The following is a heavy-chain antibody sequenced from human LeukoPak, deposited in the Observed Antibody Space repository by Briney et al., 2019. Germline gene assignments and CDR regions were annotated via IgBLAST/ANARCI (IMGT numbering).Heavy chain of an antibody. CDR1: GFTFKSYA. V-gene: IGHV3-20*01. CDR2: INWNGGST. CDR3: ARVRGSESYQDAFDI. J-gene: IGHJ3*02. D-gene: IGHD3-10*01. Sequence: GGSLRLSCAASGFTFKSYAMNWVRQAPGKGLEWVSGINWNGGSTGYADSVKGRFTISRDNAKNSLYLQMNSLRAEDTALYHCARVRGSESYQDAFDIWGQGTMVTVSS.